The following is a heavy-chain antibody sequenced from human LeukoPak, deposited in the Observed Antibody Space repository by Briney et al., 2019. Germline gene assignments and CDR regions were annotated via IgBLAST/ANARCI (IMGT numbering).Heavy chain of an antibody. CDR1: GFTFSDYY. J-gene: IGHJ4*02. CDR3: ARDAYSTWPSTYYFEY. Sequence: GGSLRLSCAASGFTFSDYYMSWIRQAPGKGLEWVSYISSSGSSIYYADSVKGRFIISRDNAKNTLYLQMNSLKAEDTAVYFCARDAYSTWPSTYYFEYWGQGTLVTVSS. D-gene: IGHD2-2*01. CDR2: ISSSGSSI. V-gene: IGHV3-11*01.